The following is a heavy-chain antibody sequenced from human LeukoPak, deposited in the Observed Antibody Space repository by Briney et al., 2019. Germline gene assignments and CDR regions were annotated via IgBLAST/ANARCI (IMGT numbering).Heavy chain of an antibody. V-gene: IGHV3-23*01. CDR2: ISGSGGST. J-gene: IGHJ3*02. CDR1: GFTFSSYA. CDR3: AKDSLITMIAGAFDI. Sequence: GGSLRLSCAASGFTFSSYAMSWVRQAPGKGLEWVSAISGSGGSTYYADSVKGRFTISRDNSKNTLYLQINSLRAEDTAVYYCAKDSLITMIAGAFDIWGQGTMVTVSS. D-gene: IGHD3-22*01.